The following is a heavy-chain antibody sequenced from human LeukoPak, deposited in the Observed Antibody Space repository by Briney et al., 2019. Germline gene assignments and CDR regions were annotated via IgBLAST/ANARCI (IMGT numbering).Heavy chain of an antibody. J-gene: IGHJ4*02. CDR3: ARTTGQWLVGTFDY. D-gene: IGHD6-19*01. V-gene: IGHV4-61*09. Sequence: SETLSLTCTVSGGSISSGSYYWSWIRQPAGKGLEWIGHIYTSGSTNYNPSLKSRVTISVDTSKNEFSLRLSSVTAADTAVYYCARTTGQWLVGTFDYWGQGTLVTVSS. CDR2: IYTSGST. CDR1: GGSISSGSYY.